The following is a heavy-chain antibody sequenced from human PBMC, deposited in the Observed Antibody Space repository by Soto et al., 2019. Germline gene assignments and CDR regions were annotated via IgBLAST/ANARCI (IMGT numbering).Heavy chain of an antibody. Sequence: PGGSLRLSCVASGFSLSDYAVNWVRQAPGKGLEWVSAISGSGGSTYYADSVKGRFTISRDNSKNTLYLQMNSLRAEDTAVYYCAKIQELLWFGESPVKYYFDYWGQGTLVTVSS. CDR1: GFSLSDYA. CDR3: AKIQELLWFGESPVKYYFDY. V-gene: IGHV3-23*01. J-gene: IGHJ4*02. CDR2: ISGSGGST. D-gene: IGHD3-10*01.